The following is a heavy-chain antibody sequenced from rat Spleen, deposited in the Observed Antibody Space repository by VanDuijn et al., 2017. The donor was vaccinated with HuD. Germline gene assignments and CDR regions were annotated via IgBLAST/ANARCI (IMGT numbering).Heavy chain of an antibody. D-gene: IGHD4-3*01. J-gene: IGHJ3*01. CDR2: ISNDVTTT. CDR3: ARQDTSGYSNWFTY. CDR1: GFTFSGYY. Sequence: EVQLVESGGGLVQPGRSLKLSCAASGFTFSGYYMAWVRQAPTKGLEWVATISNDVTTTYYRDSVKGRFTISRDNARSTQFLQMDSLRSEDTATYYCARQDTSGYSNWFTYWGQGTLVTVSS. V-gene: IGHV5-7*01.